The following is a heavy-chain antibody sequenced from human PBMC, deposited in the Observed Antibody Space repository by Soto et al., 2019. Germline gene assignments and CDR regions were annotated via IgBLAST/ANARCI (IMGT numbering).Heavy chain of an antibody. V-gene: IGHV3-43*01. J-gene: IGHJ4*02. Sequence: EVQLVESGRVVVQPGGSLRLSCAASGFTFDDYTMHWVRQAPGKGLEWVSLISWDGGSTYYADSVKGRFTISRDNSKNSLYLQMNSLRTEDTALYYCARSPQYSSSSDLDYWGQGTLVTVSS. CDR1: GFTFDDYT. CDR2: ISWDGGST. CDR3: ARSPQYSSSSDLDY. D-gene: IGHD6-6*01.